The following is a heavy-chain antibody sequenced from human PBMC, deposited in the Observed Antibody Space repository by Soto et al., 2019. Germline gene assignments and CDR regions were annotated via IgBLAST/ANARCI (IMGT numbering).Heavy chain of an antibody. CDR1: GFTFSSYA. CDR2: ISGSGGST. V-gene: IGHV3-23*01. Sequence: GGSLRLSCAASGFTFSSYAMSWVRQAPGKGLEWVSAISGSGGSTYYADSVKGRFTISRDNSKNTLYLQMNSLRAEDTAVYYCAKDSILGYCSSTGCFNFDYWAQGTLVTGSS. D-gene: IGHD2-2*01. CDR3: AKDSILGYCSSTGCFNFDY. J-gene: IGHJ4*02.